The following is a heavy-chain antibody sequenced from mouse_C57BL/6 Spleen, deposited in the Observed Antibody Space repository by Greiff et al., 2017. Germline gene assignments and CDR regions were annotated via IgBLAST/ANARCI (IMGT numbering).Heavy chain of an antibody. CDR3: ARRGYYSNYPYYVDY. D-gene: IGHD2-5*01. V-gene: IGHV1-18*01. J-gene: IGHJ2*01. CDR2: INPNNGGT. CDR1: GYTFTDYN. Sequence: EVMLVESGPALVKPGASVKIPCKASGYTFTDYNMDWVKQSHGKSLEWIGDINPNNGGTIYNQKFKGKATLTVDKSSSTAYMELRSLTSEDTAVYYCARRGYYSNYPYYVDYWGQGTTLTVSS.